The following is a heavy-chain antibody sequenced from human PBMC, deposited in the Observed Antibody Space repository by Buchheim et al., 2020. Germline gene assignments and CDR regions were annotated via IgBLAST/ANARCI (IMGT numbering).Heavy chain of an antibody. Sequence: EVQLVESGGGLVQPGGSLRLSCAASGFTFSSYEMNWVRQAPGKGLEWLSYISSSGGTKYYADSVKGRFTISRDNAKNSLYLQMNSLRAEDTALYYCARDSSGDGGDFGYYFDYWGQGA. J-gene: IGHJ4*02. D-gene: IGHD2-21*02. CDR2: ISSSGGTK. CDR3: ARDSSGDGGDFGYYFDY. CDR1: GFTFSSYE. V-gene: IGHV3-48*03.